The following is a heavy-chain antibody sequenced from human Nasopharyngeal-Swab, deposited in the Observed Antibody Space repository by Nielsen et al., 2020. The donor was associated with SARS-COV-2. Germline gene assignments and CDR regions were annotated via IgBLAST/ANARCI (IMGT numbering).Heavy chain of an antibody. J-gene: IGHJ6*03. CDR1: GYTFTSYG. CDR3: ARVRREYCSSTSCYPGYYYYMDV. V-gene: IGHV1-18*04. CDR2: ISAYNGNT. D-gene: IGHD2-2*01. Sequence: ASVKVSCKASGYTFTSYGISWVRQAPGQGLEWMGWISAYNGNTNYAQKLQSRVTMTTDTSTSTAYMELRSLRSDDTAVYYCARVRREYCSSTSCYPGYYYYMDVWGKGTTVTVSS.